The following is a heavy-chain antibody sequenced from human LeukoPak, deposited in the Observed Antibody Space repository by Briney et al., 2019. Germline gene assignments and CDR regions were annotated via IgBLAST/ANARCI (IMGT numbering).Heavy chain of an antibody. Sequence: PGESLRISCKASGYSFSSYWISWIRQVPRKGLEWMGRIDPRDSSTNYSPSFQGHVTISTDKSISAAFLQWSSLRASDTAIYYCATGSSGWSYWGQGALVTVSS. D-gene: IGHD6-19*01. J-gene: IGHJ4*02. CDR3: ATGSSGWSY. CDR1: GYSFSSYW. V-gene: IGHV5-10-1*01. CDR2: IDPRDSST.